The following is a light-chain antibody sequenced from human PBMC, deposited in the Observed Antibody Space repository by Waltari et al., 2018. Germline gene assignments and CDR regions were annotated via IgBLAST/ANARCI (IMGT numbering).Light chain of an antibody. Sequence: QSVLTQPPSVSGAPGHSVTISCTGSRSNIGANYDVHWYQQLPGAAPKLLIYAFSNRPSGVPDRFYGSKSGTSASLAINGLQAVDEAVYYCQSYDSSLSAVFGGGTKVTVL. CDR3: QSYDSSLSAV. CDR2: AFS. V-gene: IGLV1-40*01. J-gene: IGLJ3*02. CDR1: RSNIGANYD.